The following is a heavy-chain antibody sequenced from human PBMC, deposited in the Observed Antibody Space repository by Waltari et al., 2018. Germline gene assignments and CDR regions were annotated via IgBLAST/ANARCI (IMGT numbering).Heavy chain of an antibody. Sequence: QVQLQESGPGLVKPSETLSLTCTVSGGSISSYYWSWIRQPPGKGLEWIGYIYYSGSTNYNPSLKSRVTISVDTSKNQFSLKRSSVTAADTAVYYCASHSSSWYPNFDYWGQGTLVTVSS. CDR1: GGSISSYY. J-gene: IGHJ4*02. CDR3: ASHSSSWYPNFDY. CDR2: IYYSGST. D-gene: IGHD6-13*01. V-gene: IGHV4-59*08.